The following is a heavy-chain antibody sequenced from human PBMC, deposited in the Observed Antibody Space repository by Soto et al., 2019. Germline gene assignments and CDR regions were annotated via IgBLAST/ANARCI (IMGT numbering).Heavy chain of an antibody. CDR3: ARHLVPPPNTMSTRPRPYYYYGMDV. V-gene: IGHV5-10-1*01. D-gene: IGHD3-3*01. Sequence: ESLKISCQVSEYTFTSYWISWVRQMPWKGLEWMGRINPSDSYTNYSPSFQGHVTISADKSITTAYLQWSSLEAPDTAIYYCARHLVPPPNTMSTRPRPYYYYGMDVWGQGTTVTVSS. CDR2: INPSDSYT. J-gene: IGHJ6*02. CDR1: EYTFTSYW.